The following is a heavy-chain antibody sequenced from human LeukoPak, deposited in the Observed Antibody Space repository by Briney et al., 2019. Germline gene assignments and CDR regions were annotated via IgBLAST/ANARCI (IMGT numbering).Heavy chain of an antibody. V-gene: IGHV3-21*05. Sequence: GGSLRLSCAASGFTFSSYWMSWIRQAPGKGLEWVSYISSSSSYIYYADSVKGRFTISRDNAKNSLYLQMNSLRAEDTAVYYCARDQEAVAVGSSWDYWGQGTLVTVSS. CDR2: ISSSSSYI. J-gene: IGHJ4*02. CDR1: GFTFSSYW. D-gene: IGHD6-19*01. CDR3: ARDQEAVAVGSSWDY.